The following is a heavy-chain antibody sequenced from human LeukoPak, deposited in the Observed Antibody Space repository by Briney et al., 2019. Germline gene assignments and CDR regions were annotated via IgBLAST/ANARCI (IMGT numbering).Heavy chain of an antibody. Sequence: GGSLRLSCAASGFTFSIYSMNWVRQAPGKGLEWVSSISSSSSYIYYADSVKGRFTISRDNAKNSLYLQMNSLRAGDTAVYYCARDLVQLAHSGYFQHWGQGTLVTVSS. CDR3: ARDLVQLAHSGYFQH. CDR1: GFTFSIYS. D-gene: IGHD2-2*01. J-gene: IGHJ1*01. V-gene: IGHV3-21*01. CDR2: ISSSSSYI.